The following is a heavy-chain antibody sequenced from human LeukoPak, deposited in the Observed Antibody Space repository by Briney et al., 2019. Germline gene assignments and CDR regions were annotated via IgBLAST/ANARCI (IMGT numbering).Heavy chain of an antibody. CDR2: IYSGCNT. Sequence: TGGSLTLLCAASRFPLSSNYMRGVRQAPGKGRVWVTVIYSGCNTYYRDSVRGRFTISRDNAKNKLYLQMDSLRAVDTGVYDCAGPGVATDYWGQGTLVTVSS. CDR3: AGPGVATDY. CDR1: RFPLSSNY. D-gene: IGHD2-15*01. V-gene: IGHV3-66*04. J-gene: IGHJ4*02.